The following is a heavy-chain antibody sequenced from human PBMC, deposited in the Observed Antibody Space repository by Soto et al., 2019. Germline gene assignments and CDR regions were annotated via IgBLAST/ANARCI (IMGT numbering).Heavy chain of an antibody. V-gene: IGHV3-30-3*01. J-gene: IGHJ6*02. Sequence: GSLRLSCAASGFTFSSYAMHWVRQAPGKGLEWVAVISYDGSNKYYADSVKGRFTISRDNSKNTLYLQMNSLRAEDTAVYYCARDGDGGSSWYDYYYGMDVWGQGTTVTVSS. CDR3: ARDGDGGSSWYDYYYGMDV. CDR1: GFTFSSYA. D-gene: IGHD6-13*01. CDR2: ISYDGSNK.